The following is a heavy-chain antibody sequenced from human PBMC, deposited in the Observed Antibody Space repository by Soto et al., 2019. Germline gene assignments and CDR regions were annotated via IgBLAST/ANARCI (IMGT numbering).Heavy chain of an antibody. CDR3: ARVEAVAGLYNYHGLDV. D-gene: IGHD6-19*01. CDR2: IVPIFGTT. J-gene: IGHJ6*02. V-gene: IGHV1-69*12. CDR1: GGTFSNYA. Sequence: QVQLVQSGAEVKKPGSSVKVSCKVSGGTFSNYAIDWVRLAPGHGLEWMGGIVPIFGTTYYTQKFQGRATIIADDSTTRAYLEMRSLRSEDRAIYYCARVEAVAGLYNYHGLDVWGQGTAVTVSS.